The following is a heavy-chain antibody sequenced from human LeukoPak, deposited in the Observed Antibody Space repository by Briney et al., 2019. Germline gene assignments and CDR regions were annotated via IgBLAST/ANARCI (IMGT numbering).Heavy chain of an antibody. V-gene: IGHV3-30*03. CDR1: GFTFSRYG. Sequence: GGSLRLSCAASGFTFSRYGMHWVRQAPGKGLEWVAVISYDGSYKYYADSVKGRFTISRNNSKNTLYLQMNSLRAGDTAVYYCAREESGSQADMGVWGKGTTVTVSS. D-gene: IGHD1-1*01. CDR2: ISYDGSYK. J-gene: IGHJ6*03. CDR3: AREESGSQADMGV.